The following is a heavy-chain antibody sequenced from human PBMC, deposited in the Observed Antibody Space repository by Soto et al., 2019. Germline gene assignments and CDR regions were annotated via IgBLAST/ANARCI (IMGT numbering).Heavy chain of an antibody. Sequence: QVQLQQWGAGLLKPSETLSLTCAVYGGSFSGYYWCWIRQPPGKGLEWIGEINHSGSTNYNPSLKSRVTISADTSKNQFSLKLSSLTAADTAVYYCARAKQDYYYYYMDVWGKGTTVTVSS. CDR2: INHSGST. D-gene: IGHD6-13*01. CDR3: ARAKQDYYYYYMDV. CDR1: GGSFSGYY. V-gene: IGHV4-34*01. J-gene: IGHJ6*03.